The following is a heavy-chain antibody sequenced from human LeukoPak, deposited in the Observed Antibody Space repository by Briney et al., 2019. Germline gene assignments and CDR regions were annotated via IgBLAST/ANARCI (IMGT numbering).Heavy chain of an antibody. J-gene: IGHJ4*02. CDR1: GFTFSSYS. CDR3: ARAGGAAAGRSLDY. CDR2: ISSSSSTI. D-gene: IGHD6-13*01. Sequence: PGGSLRLSCAASGFTFSSYSMNWVRQAPGKGLEWVSYISSSSSTIYYADSVKGRFTISRDNAKNSLYLQMNSLRAEDTAVYYCARAGGAAAGRSLDYWGQGTLVTVSS. V-gene: IGHV3-48*01.